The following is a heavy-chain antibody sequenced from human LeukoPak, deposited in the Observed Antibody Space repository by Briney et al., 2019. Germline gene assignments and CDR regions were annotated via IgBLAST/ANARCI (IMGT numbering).Heavy chain of an antibody. J-gene: IGHJ4*02. CDR3: ARDLETGVPNYFDY. V-gene: IGHV3-21*01. Sequence: PGGSLRLSCAASGFTFSSYSMNWVRQAPGKGLEWVSSISSSSSYIYYADSVKGRFTISRDNAKNSLYLQMNSLRAEDTAVYYCARDLETGVPNYFDYWGQGTLVTVSS. CDR1: GFTFSSYS. D-gene: IGHD7-27*01. CDR2: ISSSSSYI.